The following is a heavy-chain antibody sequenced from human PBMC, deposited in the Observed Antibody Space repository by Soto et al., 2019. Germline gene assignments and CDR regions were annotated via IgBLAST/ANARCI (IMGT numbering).Heavy chain of an antibody. J-gene: IGHJ5*01. V-gene: IGHV1-18*01. D-gene: IGHD2-8*01. Sequence: QVQLVQSGAEMKQRGASVKVSCKTSGYAFSGYRLSWVRQGPGQGLEWMGWISGYNGNTDYAQKFQGRVTMTTDTSTSTAYMELRSLRSDDTAVYYCARDLGPPNWFDSWGQGTLVTVSS. CDR1: GYAFSGYR. CDR2: ISGYNGNT. CDR3: ARDLGPPNWFDS.